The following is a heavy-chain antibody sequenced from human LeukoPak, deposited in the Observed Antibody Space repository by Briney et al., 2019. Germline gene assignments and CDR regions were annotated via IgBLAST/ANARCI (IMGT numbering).Heavy chain of an antibody. V-gene: IGHV3-7*01. D-gene: IGHD6-13*01. CDR2: IKQDGSEK. Sequence: EPGGPLRLSCAASGFTFSSYWMSWIRQAPGKGLEWVANIKQDGSEKYYVDSVKGRFTISRDNAKNSLYLQMSSLRAEDTAVYYCARVQYSSSWYSAFDIWGQGTMVTVSS. CDR3: ARVQYSSSWYSAFDI. CDR1: GFTFSSYW. J-gene: IGHJ3*02.